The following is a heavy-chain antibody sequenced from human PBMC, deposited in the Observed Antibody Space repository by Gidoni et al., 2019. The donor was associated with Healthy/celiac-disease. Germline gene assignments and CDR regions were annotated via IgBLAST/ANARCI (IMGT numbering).Heavy chain of an antibody. D-gene: IGHD6-19*01. V-gene: IGHV3-33*01. Sequence: QVQLVESGGGVVQPGRSLRLSCAASGFTFSSYGMNGVRQAPGKGLEWVAVIWYDGSNKYYADSVKGRFTISRDNSKNTLYLQMNSLRAEDTAVYYCARDDEEGSGWYLLDYWGQGTLVTVSS. CDR1: GFTFSSYG. CDR2: IWYDGSNK. J-gene: IGHJ4*02. CDR3: ARDDEEGSGWYLLDY.